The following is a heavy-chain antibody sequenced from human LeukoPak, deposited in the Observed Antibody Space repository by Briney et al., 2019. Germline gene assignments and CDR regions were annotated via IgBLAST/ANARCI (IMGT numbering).Heavy chain of an antibody. CDR3: AKVPSGVNYYGSGSYPYYMDV. CDR1: GFTFSSYA. CDR2: ISYDGSNK. Sequence: GRSLRLSCAASGFTFSSYAMHWVRQAPGKGLEWVAVISYDGSNKYYADSVKGRFTISRDNSKNTLYLQMNSLRAEDTAVYYCAKVPSGVNYYGSGSYPYYMDVWGKGTTVTVSS. J-gene: IGHJ6*03. D-gene: IGHD3-10*01. V-gene: IGHV3-30-3*01.